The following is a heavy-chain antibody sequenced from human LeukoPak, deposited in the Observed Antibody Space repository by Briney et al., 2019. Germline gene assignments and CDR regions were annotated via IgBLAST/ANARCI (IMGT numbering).Heavy chain of an antibody. J-gene: IGHJ4*02. CDR3: AGDKTTGGWYEIDY. Sequence: GGSLRLSCAASGFTFSSYDMHWVRQAPGKGLESVSVISNEGGTYYADSVKGRFTISRDNSKNTVYLQMNSLRAEDTAVYYCAGDKTTGGWYEIDYWGQGTLVTVSS. V-gene: IGHV3-53*01. CDR2: ISNEGGT. D-gene: IGHD6-19*01. CDR1: GFTFSSYD.